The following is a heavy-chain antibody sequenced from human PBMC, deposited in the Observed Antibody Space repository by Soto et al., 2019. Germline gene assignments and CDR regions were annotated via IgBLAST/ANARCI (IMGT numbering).Heavy chain of an antibody. D-gene: IGHD1-1*01. J-gene: IGHJ4*02. CDR1: GFTFNIYW. Sequence: EVQLVESGGGLVQPGGSLRLSCAASGFTFNIYWMHWVRQAPGKGLEWVSRIDNDGSATTYADSVKGRFTISRDNAKNTLFLQMNTLRVDDTAVYYGARDNWNSYWGQGTLVTVSS. CDR3: ARDNWNSY. CDR2: IDNDGSAT. V-gene: IGHV3-74*01.